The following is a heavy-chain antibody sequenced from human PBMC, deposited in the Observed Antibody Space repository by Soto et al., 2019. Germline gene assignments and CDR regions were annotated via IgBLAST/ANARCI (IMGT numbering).Heavy chain of an antibody. CDR1: GGTFSSYA. D-gene: IGHD4-17*01. V-gene: IGHV1-69*12. J-gene: IGHJ2*01. Sequence: QVQLVQSGAEVKKPGSSVKVSCKASGGTFSSYAISWVRQAPGQGLEWMGGIIPIFGTANYAQKFQGRVTITGAESRSTAYRELSSWRSEDTAVYSCARVATVVRWYFDLGGRGTRVPVSS. CDR2: IIPIFGTA. CDR3: ARVATVVRWYFDL.